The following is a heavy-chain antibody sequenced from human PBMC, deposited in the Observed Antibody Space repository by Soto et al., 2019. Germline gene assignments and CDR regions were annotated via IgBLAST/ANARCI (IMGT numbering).Heavy chain of an antibody. D-gene: IGHD5-18*01. V-gene: IGHV3-30*18. Sequence: QVQLVESGGGVVQPGRSLRLSCAASGFTFSSYGMHWVRQAPGKGLEWVAVISYDGSNKYYADSVKGRFTISRDNSKNTLYLQMNSLRAEDTAVYYCAKDLPRYSYGYEVDYWGQGTLVTVSS. CDR2: ISYDGSNK. J-gene: IGHJ4*02. CDR3: AKDLPRYSYGYEVDY. CDR1: GFTFSSYG.